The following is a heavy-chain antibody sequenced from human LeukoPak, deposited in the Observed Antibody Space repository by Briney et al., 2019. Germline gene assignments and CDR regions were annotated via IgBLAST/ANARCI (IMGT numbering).Heavy chain of an antibody. V-gene: IGHV3-30-3*01. D-gene: IGHD3-9*01. CDR2: ISYDGSNK. CDR1: GFTFSSFA. J-gene: IGHJ4*02. CDR3: ARVPYYDILTGYSDY. Sequence: GRSLRLSCAASGFTFSSFAMHWVRQAPGKGLEWVAVISYDGSNKYYADSVKGRFTISRDNSKNTLYLQMNSLRVEDTAVYYCARVPYYDILTGYSDYWGQGTLVTVSS.